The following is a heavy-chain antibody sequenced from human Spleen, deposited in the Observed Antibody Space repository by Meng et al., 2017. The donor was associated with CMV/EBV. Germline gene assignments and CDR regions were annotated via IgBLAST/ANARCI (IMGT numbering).Heavy chain of an antibody. V-gene: IGHV3-21*01. CDR3: AKDHQYSGGNVDY. Sequence: GESLKISCAASGFTFRNFAMSWVRQTPGKGLEWVSSISSSSSYIYYADSVKGRFTISRDNAKNSLYLQMNSLRAEDTAVYYCAKDHQYSGGNVDYWGQGTLVTVSS. CDR1: GFTFRNFA. J-gene: IGHJ4*02. D-gene: IGHD4-23*01. CDR2: ISSSSSYI.